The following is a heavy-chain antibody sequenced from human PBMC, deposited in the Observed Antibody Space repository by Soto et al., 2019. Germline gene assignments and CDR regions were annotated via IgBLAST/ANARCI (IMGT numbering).Heavy chain of an antibody. CDR3: AKDTRAAADPYYFDY. Sequence: EVQLLESGGGLVQPGGSLRLSCAASGFTFSSYAMSWVRQAPGKGLEWVSAISGSGGSTYYADSVKGRFTISRDNSKNTLYLQMNSLRAEDSAIYYCAKDTRAAADPYYFDYWGQGTLVTVSS. J-gene: IGHJ4*02. D-gene: IGHD6-13*01. CDR2: ISGSGGST. CDR1: GFTFSSYA. V-gene: IGHV3-23*01.